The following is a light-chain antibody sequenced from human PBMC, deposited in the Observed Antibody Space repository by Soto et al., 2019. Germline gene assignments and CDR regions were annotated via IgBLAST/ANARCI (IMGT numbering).Light chain of an antibody. CDR1: QSVSRY. J-gene: IGKJ4*01. CDR2: DAS. CDR3: QQRSNWLLT. V-gene: IGKV3-11*01. Sequence: EIVLPQSPATLSLSPGERATLSCRASQSVSRYLAWYQQKPGQAPRLLIYDASNRATGIPARFSGSGSGTDFTLTIRSLEPEDFAVYDCQQRSNWLLTFGGGTKGEIK.